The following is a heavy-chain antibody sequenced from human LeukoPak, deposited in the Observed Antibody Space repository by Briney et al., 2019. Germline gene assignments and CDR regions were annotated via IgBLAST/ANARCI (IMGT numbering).Heavy chain of an antibody. CDR3: ARGGASSKWLDS. D-gene: IGHD4/OR15-4a*01. V-gene: IGHV4-59*01. J-gene: IGHJ5*01. Sequence: NSSETLSLTCTVSGASISSYFWSWIRQPPGKGLEDIGYIYDSGSTKYNPSLKSRVTISLETSKNQFSLKLRSVTAADTAVYYCARGGASSKWLDSWGQGTLVTVSS. CDR1: GASISSYF. CDR2: IYDSGST.